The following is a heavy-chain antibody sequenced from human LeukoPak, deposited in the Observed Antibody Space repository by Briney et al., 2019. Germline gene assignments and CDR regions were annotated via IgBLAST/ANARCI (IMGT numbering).Heavy chain of an antibody. Sequence: AGGSLRLSCAASGFTFDDYGMSWVRQAPGKGLEWVSGINWNGGSTVYADSVKGRFTISRDNAKNSLYLQMNSLRAEDTALYYCARGGKNDYAAYYYYYYMDVWGKGTTVTVSS. CDR1: GFTFDDYG. J-gene: IGHJ6*03. D-gene: IGHD5-12*01. CDR2: INWNGGST. CDR3: ARGGKNDYAAYYYYYYMDV. V-gene: IGHV3-20*04.